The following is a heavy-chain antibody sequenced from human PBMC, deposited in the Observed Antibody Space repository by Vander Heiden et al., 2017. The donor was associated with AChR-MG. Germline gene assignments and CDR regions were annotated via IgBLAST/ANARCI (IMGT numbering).Heavy chain of an antibody. D-gene: IGHD1-26*01. CDR3: ARDWELHQEGY. Sequence: QVQPVQSGAEVKKPGASVKVSCKAPGYTFTRYGISWVRQAPGQGLEWMGWISAYNGNTNHAQKLQGRVTMTTDTSTSTAYMELRSLRSDDTAVYYCARDWELHQEGYWGQRTLVTVSS. V-gene: IGHV1-18*01. CDR2: ISAYNGNT. J-gene: IGHJ4*02. CDR1: GYTFTRYG.